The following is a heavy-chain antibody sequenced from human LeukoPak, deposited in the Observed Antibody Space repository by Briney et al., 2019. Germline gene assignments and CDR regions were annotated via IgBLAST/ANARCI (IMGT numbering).Heavy chain of an antibody. D-gene: IGHD6-19*01. Sequence: GGSLRLSCAASGFTFSSYGMSWVRQAPGKGLEWVSAISGSGGSTYYADSVKGRFTISRDNSKNTLYLQMNSLRAEDTAVYYCAKDLGRYIAVAGYAFDYWGQGTLVTVSS. J-gene: IGHJ4*02. CDR2: ISGSGGST. CDR3: AKDLGRYIAVAGYAFDY. CDR1: GFTFSSYG. V-gene: IGHV3-23*01.